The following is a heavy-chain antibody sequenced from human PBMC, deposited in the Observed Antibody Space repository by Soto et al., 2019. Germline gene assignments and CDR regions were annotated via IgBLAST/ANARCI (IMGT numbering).Heavy chain of an antibody. V-gene: IGHV3-23*01. J-gene: IGHJ4*02. CDR3: AKDARPDGYWDFDY. CDR1: GFTFGSYA. Sequence: PGGSLRLSCAASGFTFGSYAMIWVRQAPGKGLGWVSTISSSGDSTYYADSVKGRFTVSRDNSMNTLYMQMNSLRAEDTAVYYCAKDARPDGYWDFDYWGQGTLVTVSS. CDR2: ISSSGDST. D-gene: IGHD5-12*01.